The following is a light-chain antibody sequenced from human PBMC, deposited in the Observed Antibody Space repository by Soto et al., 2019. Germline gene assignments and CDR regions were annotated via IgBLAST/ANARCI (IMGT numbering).Light chain of an antibody. CDR3: HQYYGWPIT. CDR2: AVS. J-gene: IGKJ4*01. CDR1: QSVGSD. V-gene: IGKV3-15*01. Sequence: ERVMTQSPVTLSASPGERATLSCRASQSVGSDLAWYQQKPGQAPRLLIYAVSTRPTDIPARFSGSGSGTEFTLTISSLQSEDFAVYYCHQYYGWPITFGGGTKVDIK.